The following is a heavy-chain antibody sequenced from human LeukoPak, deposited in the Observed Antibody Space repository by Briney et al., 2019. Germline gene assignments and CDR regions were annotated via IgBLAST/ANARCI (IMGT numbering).Heavy chain of an antibody. J-gene: IGHJ4*02. CDR1: GYTFTGYY. CDR2: INPNSGGT. V-gene: IGHV1-2*02. Sequence: GASVKVSCKASGYTFTGYYMHWVRQAPGQGLEWMGWINPNSGGTNYAQKFQGRVTMTRDTSISTAYMELSSLRSEDTAVYYCARDSRRTPISIAAAGDWGQGTLVTVSS. D-gene: IGHD6-13*01. CDR3: ARDSRRTPISIAAAGD.